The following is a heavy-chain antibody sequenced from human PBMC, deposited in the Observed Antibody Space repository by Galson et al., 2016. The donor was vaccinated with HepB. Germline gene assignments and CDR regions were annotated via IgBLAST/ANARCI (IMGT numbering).Heavy chain of an antibody. CDR1: GDSVTSSSYY. V-gene: IGHV4-61*03. CDR2: LYYSEIT. J-gene: IGHJ3*01. D-gene: IGHD2-15*01. CDR3: ARASRVYCSGPEGVFDV. Sequence: ETLSLTCTVSGDSVTSSSYYWSWIRQTPRKGLGWIGYLYYSEITNSNPSLQSRVTMSVDTSKNTFSLKLSSVTSADTAVYYCARASRVYCSGPEGVFDVWGQGTMVTVSS.